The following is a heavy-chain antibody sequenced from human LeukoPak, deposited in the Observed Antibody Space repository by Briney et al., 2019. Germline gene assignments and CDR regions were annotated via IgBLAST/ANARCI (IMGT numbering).Heavy chain of an antibody. Sequence: SETLSLTCAVFGGSFSGYYWSWIRQPPGKGLEWIGEINHSGSINYNSSLKSRVTISVDTSKNQFSLKLSSVTAADTAVYYCAREPLEGIAAAGTLDYWGQGTLVTVSS. CDR3: AREPLEGIAAAGTLDY. V-gene: IGHV4-34*01. J-gene: IGHJ4*02. D-gene: IGHD6-13*01. CDR1: GGSFSGYY. CDR2: INHSGSI.